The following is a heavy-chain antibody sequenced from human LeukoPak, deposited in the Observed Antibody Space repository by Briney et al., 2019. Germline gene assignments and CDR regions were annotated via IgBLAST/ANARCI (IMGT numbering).Heavy chain of an antibody. CDR1: GFSFSNYW. Sequence: GGSLRLSCAASGFSFSNYWMHWVRHAPGKGLVWVSRINSDGSSTSYADSVKGRFTISRDNAKNTLYLQMNSLRAEDTAVYYCARVAVASMDAFDIWGQGTMVTVSS. J-gene: IGHJ3*02. V-gene: IGHV3-74*01. CDR2: INSDGSST. CDR3: ARVAVASMDAFDI. D-gene: IGHD2-2*01.